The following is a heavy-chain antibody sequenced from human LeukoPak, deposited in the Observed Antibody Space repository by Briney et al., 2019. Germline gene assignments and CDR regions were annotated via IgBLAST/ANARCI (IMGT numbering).Heavy chain of an antibody. CDR2: IYYSGST. CDR3: ARDRTPHYCSSTSCYPPLYYYYYMDV. D-gene: IGHD2-2*01. Sequence: SETLSLTCSVSGGSISNYYWSWIRQPPGKGLEWIGYIYYSGSTNYNPSLKSRVTISVDTSKNQFSLKLSSVTAADTAVYYCARDRTPHYCSSTSCYPPLYYYYYMDVWGKGTTVTVSS. V-gene: IGHV4-59*01. J-gene: IGHJ6*03. CDR1: GGSISNYY.